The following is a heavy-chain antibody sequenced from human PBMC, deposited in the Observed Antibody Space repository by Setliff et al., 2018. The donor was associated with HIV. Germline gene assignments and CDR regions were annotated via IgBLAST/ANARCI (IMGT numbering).Heavy chain of an antibody. CDR3: AHKFALGVGAFDI. CDR1: GFSLTTSGVH. D-gene: IGHD2-15*01. V-gene: IGHV2-5*02. CDR2: IFWDDDK. Sequence: SGPTLVNPTQTLTLTCTFSGFSLTTSGVHVGWIRQPPGKALEWLALIFWDDDKRYSPSLKSRLTITKDTSKNQVVLTMINMDPVDTATYYCAHKFALGVGAFDIWGQGTVVTVSS. J-gene: IGHJ3*02.